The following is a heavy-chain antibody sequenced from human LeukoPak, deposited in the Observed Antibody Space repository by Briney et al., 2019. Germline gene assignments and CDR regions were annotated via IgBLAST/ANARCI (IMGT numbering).Heavy chain of an antibody. J-gene: IGHJ2*01. Sequence: SETLSLTCTVSGGSINNYYWSWMRQPPGKELEWIGYIYYSGGTNYNPSLKSRVTISVDTSKNQISLKLSSVTAADTAVYYCARLVPGYCYDWYIDRWGRGTLVTVSS. CDR1: GGSINNYY. CDR2: IYYSGGT. D-gene: IGHD5-18*01. V-gene: IGHV4-59*08. CDR3: ARLVPGYCYDWYIDR.